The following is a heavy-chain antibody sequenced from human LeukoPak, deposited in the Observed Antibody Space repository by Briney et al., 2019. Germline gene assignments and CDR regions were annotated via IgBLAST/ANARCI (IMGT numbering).Heavy chain of an antibody. J-gene: IGHJ3*02. D-gene: IGHD5-18*01. CDR2: IYTSGST. CDR1: GGSISSGSDY. Sequence: SQTLSLTCTVSGGSISSGSDYWSWIRQPAGKGLEWIGRIYTSGSTNYNPSLKSRVTISVDTSKNQFSLKLSSVTAADTAVYYCARDTAWRAFDIWGQGTMVTVSS. V-gene: IGHV4-61*02. CDR3: ARDTAWRAFDI.